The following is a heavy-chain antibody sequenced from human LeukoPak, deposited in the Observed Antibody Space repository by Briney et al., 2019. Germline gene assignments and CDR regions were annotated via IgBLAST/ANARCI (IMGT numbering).Heavy chain of an antibody. D-gene: IGHD3-10*01. CDR2: IDPSDSYT. J-gene: IGHJ5*02. CDR1: GYSFTSYW. Sequence: GESLKISCKGSGYSFTSYWISWVRQMPGKGLEWMGRIDPSDSYTNYSPSFQGHVTISADKSISTAYLQWSSLKASDTVMYYCARKKGYYGSGSYTNGNWFDPWGQGTLVTVSS. V-gene: IGHV5-10-1*01. CDR3: ARKKGYYGSGSYTNGNWFDP.